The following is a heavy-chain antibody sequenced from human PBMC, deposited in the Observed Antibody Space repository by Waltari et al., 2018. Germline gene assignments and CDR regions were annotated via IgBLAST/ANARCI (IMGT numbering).Heavy chain of an antibody. CDR3: VRSLNFTSEF. J-gene: IGHJ3*01. V-gene: IGHV3-74*01. Sequence: EVRLAESGGGFVQPGVSLRPSCAASGFTFAGHWMHWVRQAPGRGLVWVSHIDTVGSVTNYGGSVKGRFTISRDNAKNTLYLQMNSLRAEDTAVYYCVRSLNFTSEFWGQGTMVTVSS. CDR1: GFTFAGHW. CDR2: IDTVGSVT.